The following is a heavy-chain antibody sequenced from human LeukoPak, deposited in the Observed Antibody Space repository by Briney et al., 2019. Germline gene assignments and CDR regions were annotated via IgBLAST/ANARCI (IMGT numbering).Heavy chain of an antibody. CDR1: GFSFSDYY. V-gene: IGHV3-11*04. Sequence: PGGSLRLSCAASGFSFSDYYMTWICQAPGKGLEWISYISSSGSSIYYADSVKGRFTISRDNAKNSLYLQMNSLRAEDTAVYYCARARDGYNSGAFDIWGQGTMVTVSS. CDR2: ISSSGSSI. J-gene: IGHJ3*02. D-gene: IGHD5-24*01. CDR3: ARARDGYNSGAFDI.